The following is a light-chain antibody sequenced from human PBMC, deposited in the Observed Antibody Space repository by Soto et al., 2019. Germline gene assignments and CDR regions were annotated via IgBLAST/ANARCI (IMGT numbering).Light chain of an antibody. CDR3: QQYNHHPLT. CDR2: SAS. J-gene: IGKJ4*01. CDR1: QDIAGY. Sequence: DVRMTQSPSSLSASVGDSVTISCRASQDIAGYLAWFQQKPGKVPRSLIFSASTLHSGVPSRFSGSASGTDFTLTITNLQPEDFATYYCQQYNHHPLTFGGGTKVEIK. V-gene: IGKV1-16*01.